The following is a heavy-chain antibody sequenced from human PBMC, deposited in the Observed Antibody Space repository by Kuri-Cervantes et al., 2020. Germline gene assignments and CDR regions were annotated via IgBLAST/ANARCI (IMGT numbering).Heavy chain of an antibody. CDR2: INQGGSEK. V-gene: IGHV3-7*01. J-gene: IGHJ5*02. Sequence: GESLRLSCAASGFTFSNYWMSWVRQAPGKGLEWVANINQGGSEKYYVDSVKGRFTISRDNAKNSLYLQMHSLTAEDTAVYYCANSWGSGSYTGSWGQGTLVTVSS. CDR3: ANSWGSGSYTGS. D-gene: IGHD3-10*01. CDR1: GFTFSNYW.